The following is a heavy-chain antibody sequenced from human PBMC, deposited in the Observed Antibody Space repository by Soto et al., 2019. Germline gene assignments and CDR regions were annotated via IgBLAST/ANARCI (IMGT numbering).Heavy chain of an antibody. J-gene: IGHJ5*02. V-gene: IGHV4-30-4*01. Sequence: PSETLSLTCTVSGGSISSGDYYWSWIRQPPGKGLEWIGYIYYSGSTYYNPSLKSRVTISIDTSKNRFSLKLTSVAAADTAVYYCARDRGGYRDTGALDPWGQGTLVTVSS. CDR3: ARDRGGYRDTGALDP. D-gene: IGHD3-16*02. CDR1: GGSISSGDYY. CDR2: IYYSGST.